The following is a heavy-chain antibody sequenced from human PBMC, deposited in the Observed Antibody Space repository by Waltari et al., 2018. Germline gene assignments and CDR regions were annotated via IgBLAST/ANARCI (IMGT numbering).Heavy chain of an antibody. V-gene: IGHV4-34*01. D-gene: IGHD5-12*01. J-gene: IGHJ3*01. Sequence: QVQLQQWGAGLLKPSETLSLTCGVRGGSFSSYYWSWIRQSPRKGLEWIGEINHAGNIHYNPSFKSRVTMSIDTARNQFSLEVKSVIAADTAVYFCARISGLDYATPMWGLGTVVTVSS. CDR2: INHAGNI. CDR3: ARISGLDYATPM. CDR1: GGSFSSYY.